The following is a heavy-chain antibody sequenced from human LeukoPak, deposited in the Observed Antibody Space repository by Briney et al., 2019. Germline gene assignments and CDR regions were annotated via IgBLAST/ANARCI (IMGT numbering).Heavy chain of an antibody. CDR3: ARTLHYYDSSGYYYYFDY. CDR1: GFTFSSYS. CDR2: ISSSSSYI. V-gene: IGHV3-21*01. Sequence: GGSLRLSCAASGFTFSSYSMNGVRQAPGKGLEWVSSISSSSSYIYYADSVKGRFTISRDNAKNSLYLQMNSLRAEDTAVYYCARTLHYYDSSGYYYYFDYWGQGTLVTVSS. J-gene: IGHJ4*02. D-gene: IGHD3-22*01.